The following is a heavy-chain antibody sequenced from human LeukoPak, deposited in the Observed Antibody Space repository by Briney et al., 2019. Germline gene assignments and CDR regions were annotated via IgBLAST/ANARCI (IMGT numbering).Heavy chain of an antibody. CDR2: IYTSGST. CDR1: GGSTSSYY. J-gene: IGHJ6*03. V-gene: IGHV4-4*07. CDR3: ARTGIVGSNYYYYYMDV. Sequence: SETLSLTCTVSGGSTSSYYWGWIRQPAGKGLEWIGRIYTSGSTNYNPSLKSRVTMSVDTSKNQFSLKLSSVTAADTAVYYCARTGIVGSNYYYYYMDVWGKGTTVTISS. D-gene: IGHD1-26*01.